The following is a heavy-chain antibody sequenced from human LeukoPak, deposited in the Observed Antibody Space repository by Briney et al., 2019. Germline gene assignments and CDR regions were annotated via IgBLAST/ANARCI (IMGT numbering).Heavy chain of an antibody. J-gene: IGHJ4*02. Sequence: GGSLRLSCAASGFTFSTYGMSWVRQAPGKGLEWVSGISGSGGSTFYADSVKGRFTISRDNSKNTLYLQMNSLRVKDTAVYFCAKKIAVAGQNFDYWGQGTLVTVSS. V-gene: IGHV3-23*01. CDR2: ISGSGGST. CDR3: AKKIAVAGQNFDY. D-gene: IGHD6-19*01. CDR1: GFTFSTYG.